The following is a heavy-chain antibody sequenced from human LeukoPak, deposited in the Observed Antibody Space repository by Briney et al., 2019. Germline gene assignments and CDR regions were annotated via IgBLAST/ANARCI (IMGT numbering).Heavy chain of an antibody. CDR3: AGRIQLWSARWFDP. J-gene: IGHJ5*02. D-gene: IGHD5-18*01. Sequence: SQTLSLTCTVSGGSISSGSYYWSWIRQPAGKGLEWIGRIYTSGSTNYNPSLKSRVTISVDTSKNQFFLKLSSVTAAVTAVYYCAGRIQLWSARWFDPWGQGTLVTVSS. V-gene: IGHV4-61*02. CDR2: IYTSGST. CDR1: GGSISSGSYY.